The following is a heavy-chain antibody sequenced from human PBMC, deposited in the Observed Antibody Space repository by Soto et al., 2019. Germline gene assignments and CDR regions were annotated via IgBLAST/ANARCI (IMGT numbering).Heavy chain of an antibody. V-gene: IGHV3-30*18. CDR1: GFTFSNYG. CDR3: VQGKAGARQCLGY. CDR2: ISGDGRDT. Sequence: QVQLVESGGGVVQPGRSLRLSCAASGFTFSNYGMHWVRQAPGKGLEWVAAISGDGRDTYYGDSVRGRFTISRDNSRNTLYEQMNRLRTEATCVYYCVQGKAGARQCLGYWGRETLVTVSS. D-gene: IGHD6-19*01. J-gene: IGHJ4*02.